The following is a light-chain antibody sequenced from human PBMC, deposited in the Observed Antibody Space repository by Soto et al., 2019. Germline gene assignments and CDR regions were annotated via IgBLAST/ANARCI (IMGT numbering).Light chain of an antibody. CDR3: QKYNSASVGWT. J-gene: IGKJ1*01. V-gene: IGKV1-27*01. Sequence: DIQMTQSPSSLSASVGDRVTITCRASQGISNYLAWYQQKPGKVPKLLIYAASTLQSGVPSRFSGSGSGTDFTLTISSLQPEDVATYYCQKYNSASVGWTFGQGTKVEIK. CDR1: QGISNY. CDR2: AAS.